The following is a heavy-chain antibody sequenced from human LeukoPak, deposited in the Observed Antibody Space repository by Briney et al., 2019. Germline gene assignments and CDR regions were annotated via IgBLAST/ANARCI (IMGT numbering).Heavy chain of an antibody. CDR3: AKDGYGDYGARAFDI. V-gene: IGHV3-30*18. CDR1: GFTFSSYG. D-gene: IGHD4-17*01. Sequence: GGSLRLSCAASGFTFSSYGMHWVRQAPGKGLEWVAVISYDGSNKYYADSVKGRFTISRDNSKNTLYLQMNSLRAEDTALYYCAKDGYGDYGARAFDIWGQGTMVTVSS. CDR2: ISYDGSNK. J-gene: IGHJ3*02.